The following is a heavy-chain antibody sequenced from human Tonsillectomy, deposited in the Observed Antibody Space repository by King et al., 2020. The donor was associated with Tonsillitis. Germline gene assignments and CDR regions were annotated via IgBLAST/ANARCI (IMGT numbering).Heavy chain of an antibody. CDR3: ARVSTGGKYSSGRYPLDY. CDR1: GYSFTGYY. CDR2: INPNSGDT. Sequence: VPSGAEVKKPGASVKVSCKTSGYSFTGYYIQWVRQAPGQGLEWMGWINPNSGDTNYAQKFQGRVTMTRDTSISSVYMELSRLRSDDTAVFYCARVSTGGKYSSGRYPLDYWGQGTLVTVSP. D-gene: IGHD6-19*01. V-gene: IGHV1-2*02. J-gene: IGHJ4*02.